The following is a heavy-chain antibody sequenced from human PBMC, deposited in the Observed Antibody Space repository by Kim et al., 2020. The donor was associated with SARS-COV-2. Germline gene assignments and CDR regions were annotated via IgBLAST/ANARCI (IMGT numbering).Heavy chain of an antibody. Sequence: YSPALKSRLTITKDTSKNQVVLTMTNMDPVDTATYYCAHTQVVVENWFDPWGQGTLVTVSS. D-gene: IGHD3-22*01. J-gene: IGHJ5*02. V-gene: IGHV2-5*01. CDR3: AHTQVVVENWFDP.